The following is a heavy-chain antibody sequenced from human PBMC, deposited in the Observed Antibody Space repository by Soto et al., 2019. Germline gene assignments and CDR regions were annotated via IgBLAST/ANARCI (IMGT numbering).Heavy chain of an antibody. CDR3: ATWHELEHAFDV. J-gene: IGHJ3*01. CDR1: GLTISGKKY. D-gene: IGHD1-1*01. CDR2: LYDVDGS. V-gene: IGHV3-53*01. Sequence: DVQLVESGGGLIQPGESLRLSCAAFGLTISGKKYVAWVRQAPGKGLEWVSALYDVDGSFYADSVTGRFTTSSDSSKTTVYLQMNDLRPYDTAVYYCATWHELEHAFDVWGQGTTVTISP.